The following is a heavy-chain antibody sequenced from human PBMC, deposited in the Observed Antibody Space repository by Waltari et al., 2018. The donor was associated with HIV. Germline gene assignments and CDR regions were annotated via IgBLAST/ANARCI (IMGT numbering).Heavy chain of an antibody. J-gene: IGHJ6*03. CDR2: IWFDGSNK. CDR1: GFTFSSYG. Sequence: QVQLVESGGGVVQPGRSLRLSCAASGFTFSSYGMHWVRQAPGKGPELVASIWFDGSNKYYADSVKGRLTISRDNSKNMLYLQMNSLRAEDTAVYYCARVRGAFHYFYMDVWGKGTTVTVSS. CDR3: ARVRGAFHYFYMDV. V-gene: IGHV3-33*01.